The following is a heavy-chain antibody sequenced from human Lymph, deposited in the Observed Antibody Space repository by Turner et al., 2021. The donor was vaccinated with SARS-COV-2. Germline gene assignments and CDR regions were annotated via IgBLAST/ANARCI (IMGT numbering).Heavy chain of an antibody. CDR1: GFTFSSYG. CDR3: ARGIYDSGGYLSYYFDY. J-gene: IGHJ4*02. D-gene: IGHD3-22*01. Sequence: QVQLVESGAGVVQPGSSLYLSCAASGFTFSSYGMHWVRQDPGKGLEWVALIWYDGSNKYYADSVKGRFTISRDNSKNTLYLQMNSLRAEDTAVYYCARGIYDSGGYLSYYFDYWGQGTLVTVSS. CDR2: IWYDGSNK. V-gene: IGHV3-33*01.